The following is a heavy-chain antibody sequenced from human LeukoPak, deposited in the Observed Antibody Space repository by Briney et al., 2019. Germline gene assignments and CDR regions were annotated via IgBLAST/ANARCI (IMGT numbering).Heavy chain of an antibody. CDR1: GYTFTSYY. Sequence: GASVKVSCKASGYTFTSYYMHWVRQAPGEGLEWMGIINPSGGSTSYAQKLEGRVTMTRDMSTSTVYMELSSLRSEDTAVYYCARVAAEVVGVPGAIGFGWLRRDYYYMDVWGKGTTVTVSS. J-gene: IGHJ6*03. D-gene: IGHD2-2*02. CDR3: ARVAAEVVGVPGAIGFGWLRRDYYYMDV. V-gene: IGHV1-46*01. CDR2: INPSGGST.